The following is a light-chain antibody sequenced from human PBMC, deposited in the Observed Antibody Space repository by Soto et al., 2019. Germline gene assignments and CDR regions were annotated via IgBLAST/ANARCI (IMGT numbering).Light chain of an antibody. CDR3: QHFNSYPWT. V-gene: IGKV1-5*03. Sequence: DIQMTQSPSTLSASVGDRVTITCRASQSISDWLAWYQQKPGKAPKLLINKASSLESGVPSRFSGSGSGTEFTLTISSLQPDDFATYYCQHFNSYPWTFGQGTKVDIK. CDR2: KAS. CDR1: QSISDW. J-gene: IGKJ1*01.